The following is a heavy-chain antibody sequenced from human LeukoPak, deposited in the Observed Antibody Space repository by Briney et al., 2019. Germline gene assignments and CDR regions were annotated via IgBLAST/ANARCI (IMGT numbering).Heavy chain of an antibody. Sequence: GGSLRLSCAASGFTFSSDAMSWVRQAPGKGLEWVSAISGSGGSTYYADSVKGRFTISRDNSKNTLYLQMNSLRAEDTAVYYCANDPVDIVVVPAAPGDYWGQGTLVTVSS. V-gene: IGHV3-23*01. CDR2: ISGSGGST. J-gene: IGHJ4*02. CDR3: ANDPVDIVVVPAAPGDY. CDR1: GFTFSSDA. D-gene: IGHD2-2*03.